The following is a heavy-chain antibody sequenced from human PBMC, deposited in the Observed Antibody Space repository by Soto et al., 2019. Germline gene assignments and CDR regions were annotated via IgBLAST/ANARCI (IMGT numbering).Heavy chain of an antibody. D-gene: IGHD3-22*01. V-gene: IGHV1-69*13. CDR2: IIPIFGTA. CDR1: GGTFSSYA. CDR3: ARRVNYDSSGSYYFY. J-gene: IGHJ4*02. Sequence: SVKVSCKASGGTFSSYAISWVRQAPGQGLEWMGGIIPIFGTANYAQKFQGRVTITADESTSTAYMELRSLRSEDTAVYYCARRVNYDSSGSYYFYWGQGTLVTVSS.